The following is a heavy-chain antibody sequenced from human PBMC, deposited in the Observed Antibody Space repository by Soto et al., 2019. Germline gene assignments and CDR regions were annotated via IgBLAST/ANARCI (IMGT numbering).Heavy chain of an antibody. D-gene: IGHD3-3*01. CDR3: ARGGDDFWSGYYPDFDY. V-gene: IGHV4-59*01. J-gene: IGHJ4*02. CDR1: GGSISSYY. CDR2: IYYSGST. Sequence: QVQLQESGPGLVKPSETLSLTCTVSGGSISSYYWSWIRQPPGKGLEWIGYIYYSGSTNYNPSLKSRVTISVDTSKNQFSLKLSSVTAADTAVYYCARGGDDFWSGYYPDFDYWGQGTLVTVSS.